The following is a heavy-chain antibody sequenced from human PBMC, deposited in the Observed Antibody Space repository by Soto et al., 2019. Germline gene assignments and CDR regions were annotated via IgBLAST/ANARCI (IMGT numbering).Heavy chain of an antibody. V-gene: IGHV1-2*04. CDR3: ARALYYYDSSGYDY. Sequence: ASVKVSCKASGYTFTGYYMHWVRQAPGQGLEWMGWINPNSGGTNYAQKFQGWVTMTRDTSISTAYVELSRLRSDDTAVYYCARALYYYDSSGYDYWGQGTLVTVSS. J-gene: IGHJ4*02. CDR1: GYTFTGYY. CDR2: INPNSGGT. D-gene: IGHD3-22*01.